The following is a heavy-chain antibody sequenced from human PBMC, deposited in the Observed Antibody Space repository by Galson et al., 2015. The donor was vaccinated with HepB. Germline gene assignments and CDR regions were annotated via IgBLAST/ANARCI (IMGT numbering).Heavy chain of an antibody. J-gene: IGHJ3*02. CDR3: AKGDCSGSTCYVWLVAFDI. V-gene: IGHV3-7*03. Sequence: SLRLSCAASGFNFTSYWMSWVRQAPGKGLEWVASMKQHGSEKYYMDSVKGRFTISRDNAKNSLYLQMNSLRAEDTAVYYCAKGDCSGSTCYVWLVAFDIWGQGTMVTVSS. CDR1: GFNFTSYW. CDR2: MKQHGSEK. D-gene: IGHD2-2*01.